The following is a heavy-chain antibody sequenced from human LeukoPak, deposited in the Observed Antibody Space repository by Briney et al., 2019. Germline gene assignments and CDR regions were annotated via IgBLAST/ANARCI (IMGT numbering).Heavy chain of an antibody. CDR2: IYPGDSDT. J-gene: IGHJ4*02. Sequence: GESLKISCKGSGYSFTSYWIGWVRQMPGKGLEWMGIIYPGDSDTRYSPSFQGRVTISADKSISTAYLQWSSLKASDTAMYYCARHIDYDSSGYYPHYFDYWGQGTLVTVSS. V-gene: IGHV5-51*01. D-gene: IGHD3-22*01. CDR1: GYSFTSYW. CDR3: ARHIDYDSSGYYPHYFDY.